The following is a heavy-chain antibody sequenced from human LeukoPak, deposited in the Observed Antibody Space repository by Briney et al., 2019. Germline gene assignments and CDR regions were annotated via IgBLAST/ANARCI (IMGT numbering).Heavy chain of an antibody. CDR2: INHSGST. V-gene: IGHV4-34*01. CDR3: ARDVYYYGMDV. J-gene: IGHJ6*02. Sequence: PSETLSLTCAVHGGSFSGYYWSWIRQPPGKGLEWIGEINHSGSTNYNPSLKSRVTISVDTSKNQFSLKLSSVTAADTAVYYCARDVYYYGMDVWGQGTTVTVSS. CDR1: GGSFSGYY.